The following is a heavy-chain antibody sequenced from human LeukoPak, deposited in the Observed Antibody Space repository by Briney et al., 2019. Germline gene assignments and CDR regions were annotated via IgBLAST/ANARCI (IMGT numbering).Heavy chain of an antibody. Sequence: GGSLRLSCAASGNYLMHWVRQAPGKGLEYVSAISSNGGSTHNADSVKGRFTISRDNSKNTLYLQMSSLRAEDTAVYYCVKAEDGYNYYYYGMDVWGQGTTVTVSS. CDR1: GNYL. D-gene: IGHD5-24*01. CDR2: ISSNGGST. J-gene: IGHJ6*02. V-gene: IGHV3-64D*06. CDR3: VKAEDGYNYYYYGMDV.